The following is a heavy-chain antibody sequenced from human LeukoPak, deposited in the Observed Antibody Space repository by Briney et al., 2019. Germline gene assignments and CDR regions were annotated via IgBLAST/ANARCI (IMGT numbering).Heavy chain of an antibody. V-gene: IGHV3-30-3*01. CDR3: ARDIAPYSGYGLFDY. Sequence: GGSLRLSCAASGFTFSSYAMHLVRQAPGKGLEWVAVISYDGSNKYYADSVKGRFTISRDNSKNTLYLQMNSLRAEDTAVYYCARDIAPYSGYGLFDYWGQGTLVTVSS. CDR1: GFTFSSYA. CDR2: ISYDGSNK. J-gene: IGHJ4*02. D-gene: IGHD5-12*01.